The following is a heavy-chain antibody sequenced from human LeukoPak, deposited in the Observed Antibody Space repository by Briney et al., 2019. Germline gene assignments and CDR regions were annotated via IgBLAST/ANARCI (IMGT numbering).Heavy chain of an antibody. CDR3: AKGSGYSYGYFDY. D-gene: IGHD5-18*01. CDR2: INSDGSST. J-gene: IGHJ4*02. V-gene: IGHV3-74*01. CDR1: GFTFSSYE. Sequence: GGSLRLSCAASGFTFSSYEMNWVRQAPGKGLVWVSRINSDGSSTGYADSVKGRFTISRDNAKNTLYLQMNSLRAEDTAVYYCAKGSGYSYGYFDYWGQGTLVTVSS.